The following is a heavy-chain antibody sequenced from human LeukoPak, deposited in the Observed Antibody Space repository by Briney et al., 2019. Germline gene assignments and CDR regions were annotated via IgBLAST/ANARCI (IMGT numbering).Heavy chain of an antibody. CDR2: IWYDGNNK. V-gene: IGHV3-33*01. Sequence: GGSLRLSCAASGITFSSYGMHWVRQATGKGLEWVAVIWYDGNNKYYADSVKGRFTISRDNSKDTLYLQMNSLRAEDTAVYYCARFPGDWYFDLWGRGTLVTVSS. CDR1: GITFSSYG. D-gene: IGHD1-14*01. CDR3: ARFPGDWYFDL. J-gene: IGHJ2*01.